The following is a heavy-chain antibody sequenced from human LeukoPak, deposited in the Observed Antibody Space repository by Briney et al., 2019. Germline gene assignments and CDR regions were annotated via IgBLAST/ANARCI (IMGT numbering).Heavy chain of an antibody. Sequence: PSETLSLTCTVSGGSISSYYWSWIPQPPGKGLEWIGYIYYSGSTNYNPSLMSRVTISVDTSKNQFSLKLSSVTAADTAVYYCAREAMVTGSFDYWGQGTLVTVSS. D-gene: IGHD5-18*01. CDR2: IYYSGST. V-gene: IGHV4-59*12. CDR1: GGSISSYY. J-gene: IGHJ4*02. CDR3: AREAMVTGSFDY.